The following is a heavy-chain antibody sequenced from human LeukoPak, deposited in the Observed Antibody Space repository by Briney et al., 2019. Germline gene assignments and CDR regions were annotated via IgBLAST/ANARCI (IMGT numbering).Heavy chain of an antibody. CDR2: IRYDGSNK. V-gene: IGHV3-30*02. D-gene: IGHD6-19*01. J-gene: IGHJ4*02. CDR3: AKGYSSGWIIDY. Sequence: PGGSLRLSRAASGFTFSSYGMHWVRQAPGKGLEWVAFIRYDGSNKYYADSVKGRFTISRDNSKNTLYLQMNSLRAEDTAVYYCAKGYSSGWIIDYWGQGTLVTVSS. CDR1: GFTFSSYG.